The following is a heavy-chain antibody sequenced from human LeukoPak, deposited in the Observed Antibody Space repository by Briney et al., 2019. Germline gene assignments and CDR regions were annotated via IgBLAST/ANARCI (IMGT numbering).Heavy chain of an antibody. J-gene: IGHJ4*02. D-gene: IGHD3-22*01. Sequence: GGSLRLSCAASGFTFSSHWMSWVRQAPGKGLEWVANIKQDGSEKYYVDSVKGRFTVSRDNAKNSLYLQMNSLRVEDTTVYYCAKSEAYYYDSSGYPDIGFDYWGQGTLVTVSS. CDR1: GFTFSSHW. V-gene: IGHV3-7*01. CDR3: AKSEAYYYDSSGYPDIGFDY. CDR2: IKQDGSEK.